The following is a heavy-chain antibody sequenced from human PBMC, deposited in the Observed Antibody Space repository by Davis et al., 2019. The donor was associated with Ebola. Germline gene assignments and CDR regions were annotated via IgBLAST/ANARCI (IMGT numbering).Heavy chain of an antibody. Sequence: GESLKIPCKGSGYSFTSYWISWVRQMPGKGLEWMGRIDPSDSYTNYSPSFQGQVTISADKSISTAYLQWSSLKASDTAMYYCARHVHYDFWSGARADAFDIWGQGTMVTVSS. V-gene: IGHV5-10-1*04. D-gene: IGHD3-3*01. CDR3: ARHVHYDFWSGARADAFDI. CDR1: GYSFTSYW. CDR2: IDPSDSYT. J-gene: IGHJ3*02.